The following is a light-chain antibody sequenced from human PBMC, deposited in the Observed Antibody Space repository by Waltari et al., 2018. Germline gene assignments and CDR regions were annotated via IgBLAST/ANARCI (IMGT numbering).Light chain of an antibody. CDR2: SND. CDR1: SSHLGPNN. Sequence: QSVLAQPPSASATPGPRVSISCSGRSSHLGPNNVKWYQQFPGTAPKLLIHSNDDRPSGVPDRFTGSKSGTSASLAISGLQSEDEADYYCAAWDDNVNGVVFGGGTKLTVL. CDR3: AAWDDNVNGVV. J-gene: IGLJ3*02. V-gene: IGLV1-44*01.